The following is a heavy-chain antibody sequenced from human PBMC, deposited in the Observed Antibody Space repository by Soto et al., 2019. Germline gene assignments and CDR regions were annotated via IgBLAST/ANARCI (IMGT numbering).Heavy chain of an antibody. CDR1: GFSLTKTGVG. Sequence: QITLKESGPTLVKPTQTLTLTCTFSGFSLTKTGVGMGWLRQPPGKALGWLALVYWDDEKRYSPSLKSRLTITTDTSKTQLVLTMTHMDPVDTATYYCADKSLGDYVVWAFDIWGQGTLVTVSS. CDR2: VYWDDEK. CDR3: ADKSLGDYVVWAFDI. D-gene: IGHD4-17*01. V-gene: IGHV2-5*02. J-gene: IGHJ3*02.